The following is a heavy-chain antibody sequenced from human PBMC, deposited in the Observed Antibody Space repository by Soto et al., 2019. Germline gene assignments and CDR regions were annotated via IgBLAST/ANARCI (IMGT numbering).Heavy chain of an antibody. CDR3: ARGGAVLGATPSEYFQH. V-gene: IGHV1-46*01. CDR1: GYTFTSYY. J-gene: IGHJ1*01. D-gene: IGHD1-26*01. CDR2: IEPSGGST. Sequence: ASVKVSCKASGYTFTSYYMHWVRQAPGQGLEWMGIIEPSGGSTSYAQKFQGRVTMTRDTSTSTVYMELSSLRSEDTAVYYCARGGAVLGATPSEYFQHWGQGTLVPVYS.